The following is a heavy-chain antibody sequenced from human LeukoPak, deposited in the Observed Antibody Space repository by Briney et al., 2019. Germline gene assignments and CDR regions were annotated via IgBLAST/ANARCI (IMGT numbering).Heavy chain of an antibody. CDR2: ISGSGGST. V-gene: IGHV3-23*01. J-gene: IGHJ4*02. CDR1: GFTFSIYG. Sequence: SGGSLRLSCAASGFTFSIYGMTWVRQAPGKGLEWVSAISGSGGSTYYADSVKGRFTISRDNSKNTLYLQMNSLRAEDTAVYYCAKDRIWSDYWGQGTLVTVSS. D-gene: IGHD2/OR15-2a*01. CDR3: AKDRIWSDY.